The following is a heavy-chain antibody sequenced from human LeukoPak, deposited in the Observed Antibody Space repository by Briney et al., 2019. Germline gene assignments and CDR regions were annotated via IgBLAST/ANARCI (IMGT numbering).Heavy chain of an antibody. Sequence: ASVKVSCKASGYTFTCYGISWVRQAPGQGLEWMGWIGAYNGNTNYAQKLQGRVTMTTDTSTSTAYMELRSLRSDDTAVYYCAREQLYCSGGSCYYYFDYWGQGTLVTVSS. J-gene: IGHJ4*02. D-gene: IGHD2-15*01. CDR2: IGAYNGNT. V-gene: IGHV1-18*01. CDR1: GYTFTCYG. CDR3: AREQLYCSGGSCYYYFDY.